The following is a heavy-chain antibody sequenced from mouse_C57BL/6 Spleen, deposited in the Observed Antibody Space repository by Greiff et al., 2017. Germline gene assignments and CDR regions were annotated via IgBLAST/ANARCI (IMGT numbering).Heavy chain of an antibody. CDR2: IRSKSNNYAT. J-gene: IGHJ4*01. CDR1: GFSFNTYA. Sequence: GGGLVQPKGSLKLSCAASGFSFNTYAMNWVRQAPGKGLEWVARIRSKSNNYATYYADSVKDRFTISRDDSESMLYLQMNNLKTEYTAMYYCVGYYGSTLYAMDYWGQGTSVTVSS. CDR3: VGYYGSTLYAMDY. V-gene: IGHV10-1*01. D-gene: IGHD1-1*01.